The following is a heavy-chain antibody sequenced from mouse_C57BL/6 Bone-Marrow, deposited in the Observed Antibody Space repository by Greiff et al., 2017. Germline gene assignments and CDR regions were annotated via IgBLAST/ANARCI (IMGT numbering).Heavy chain of an antibody. D-gene: IGHD3-3*01. J-gene: IGHJ2*01. CDR2: ISSGGSYT. CDR3: ARHTGTQFYFDY. V-gene: IGHV5-6*01. CDR1: GFTFSSYG. Sequence: EVKLVESGGDLVKPGGSLKLSCAASGFTFSSYGMSWVRQTPDKRLEWVATISSGGSYTYYPDSVKGRFTISRDNAKNTLYLQMSSLKSEDTAMYYCARHTGTQFYFDYWGQGTTLTVSS.